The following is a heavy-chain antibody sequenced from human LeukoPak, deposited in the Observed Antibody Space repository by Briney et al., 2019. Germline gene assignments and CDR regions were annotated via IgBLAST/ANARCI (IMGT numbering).Heavy chain of an antibody. CDR3: PKDQMVTGGGLDY. V-gene: IGHV3-30*18. J-gene: IGHJ4*02. CDR2: ISYDGSNK. CDR1: GFTFSSYG. D-gene: IGHD5-18*01. Sequence: GGSLRLSCAASGFTFSSYGMHWVRQAPGKGLEWVAVISYDGSNKYYADSVKGRFTISRDNSKNTLYLQMNSLRAEDTAGYYFPKDQMVTGGGLDYWGQGTLVTVSS.